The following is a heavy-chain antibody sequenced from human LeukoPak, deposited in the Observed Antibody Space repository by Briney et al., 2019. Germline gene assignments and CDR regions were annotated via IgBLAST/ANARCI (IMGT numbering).Heavy chain of an antibody. CDR2: INKDGSEE. D-gene: IGHD1-1*01. CDR3: ATYDNWVAGDV. Sequence: GGSLRLTCAASEFMFSDYWMSWVRQAPGKGPEWVASINKDGSEEYYADSVKGRFTVSRDNAKNSLFLQMNNLRVEDTAIYYCATYDNWVAGDVWGQGTTVSVSS. J-gene: IGHJ6*02. CDR1: EFMFSDYW. V-gene: IGHV3-7*01.